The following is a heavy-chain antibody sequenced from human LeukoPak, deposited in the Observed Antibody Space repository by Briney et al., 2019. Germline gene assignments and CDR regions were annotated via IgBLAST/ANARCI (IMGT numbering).Heavy chain of an antibody. CDR3: ARGPTNMITFGGVTPFDY. Sequence: ASETLSLTCTVPGGSISSSSYYWGWIRQPPGKGLEWIGSIYYSGSTYYNPSLKSRVTISVDTSKNQFSLKLSSVTAADTAVYYCARGPTNMITFGGVTPFDYWGQGTLVTVSS. D-gene: IGHD3-16*01. J-gene: IGHJ4*02. CDR1: GGSISSSSYY. V-gene: IGHV4-39*07. CDR2: IYYSGST.